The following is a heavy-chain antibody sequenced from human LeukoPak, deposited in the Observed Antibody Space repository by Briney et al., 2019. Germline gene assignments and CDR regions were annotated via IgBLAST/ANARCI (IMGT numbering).Heavy chain of an antibody. CDR1: GVSISTTNW. Sequence: SETLSLTCGVSGVSISTTNWWSWARQPPGQGLEWIGEISLSGLTNYSPSLNSRVTMSPDKSKNQLSLNLSSVTAADTAVYYCSRENGAFSPFGFWGQGTLVTVPS. D-gene: IGHD2-8*01. CDR3: SRENGAFSPFGF. CDR2: ISLSGLT. V-gene: IGHV4-4*02. J-gene: IGHJ4*02.